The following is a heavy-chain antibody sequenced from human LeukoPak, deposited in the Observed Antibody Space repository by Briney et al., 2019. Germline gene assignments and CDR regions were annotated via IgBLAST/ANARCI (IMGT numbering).Heavy chain of an antibody. J-gene: IGHJ5*02. CDR1: GYSFSDYW. Sequence: GASLKISSKGFGYSFSDYWIGWVRPMPGKGLEWVGIIYPGDSDTRYSPSLQGQVTISADKSISTVYLQWSSLKASDTAMYYCARTLQSYGHNYFDPWGRGTLVTVSS. CDR3: ARTLQSYGHNYFDP. V-gene: IGHV5-51*01. CDR2: IYPGDSDT. D-gene: IGHD5-18*01.